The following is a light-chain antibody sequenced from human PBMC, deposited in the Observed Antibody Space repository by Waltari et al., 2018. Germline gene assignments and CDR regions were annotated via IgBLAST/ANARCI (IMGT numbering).Light chain of an antibody. V-gene: IGLV1-36*01. Sequence: QSVLTQPPSVSEAPRQRVPISCSGSSSNIGNHAVNWYQQLPGKAPKLLIYYDDLLPSGVSDRFSGSKSGTSASLAISGLQSEDEADYYCAAWDDSLNGWVFGGGTKLTVL. CDR3: AAWDDSLNGWV. CDR1: SSNIGNHA. CDR2: YDD. J-gene: IGLJ3*02.